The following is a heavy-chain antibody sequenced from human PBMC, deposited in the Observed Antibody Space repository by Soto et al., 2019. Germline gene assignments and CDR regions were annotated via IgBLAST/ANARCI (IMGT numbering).Heavy chain of an antibody. D-gene: IGHD3-22*01. CDR2: IYHSGTT. Sequence: QVQLQESGPGLVKPSGTLSLTCAVSGGSMSTSHWWAWVRQPPGKGLEWIGEIYHSGTTYYNPSLKSRVNISVEKFERRFSLKLNAVTAADTAIYYCARSNYDASRLGYDYWGQGSLVIVS. J-gene: IGHJ4*02. V-gene: IGHV4-4*02. CDR3: ARSNYDASRLGYDY. CDR1: GGSMSTSHW.